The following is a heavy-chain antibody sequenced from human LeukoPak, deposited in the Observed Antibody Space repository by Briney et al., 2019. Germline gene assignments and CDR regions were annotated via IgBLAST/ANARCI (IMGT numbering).Heavy chain of an antibody. CDR2: ISGSGGST. V-gene: IGHV3-23*01. Sequence: PAGSLRLSCAASGFTFSSYAMSWVRQAPGKGLEWVSAISGSGGSTYYADSVKGRFTISRDTSKNTLYLQMNSLRAKDTAVYYCAREGDSVTMIVPHFDYWGQGTLVTVSS. CDR3: AREGDSVTMIVPHFDY. CDR1: GFTFSSYA. D-gene: IGHD3-22*01. J-gene: IGHJ4*02.